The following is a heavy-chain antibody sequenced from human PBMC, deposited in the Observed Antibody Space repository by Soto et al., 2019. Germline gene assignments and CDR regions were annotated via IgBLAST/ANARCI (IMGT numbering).Heavy chain of an antibody. D-gene: IGHD6-19*01. V-gene: IGHV3-23*01. CDR3: AKRIAVAVPYFDY. CDR2: ISGSGGST. Sequence: HPGGSLRLSCAASGFTFNSYAMSWVRQAPGKGLEWVSAISGSGGSTYYADSVKGRFTISRDNSKNTLYLQMSSLRAEDTAVYYCAKRIAVAVPYFDYWGQGTLVTVS. J-gene: IGHJ4*02. CDR1: GFTFNSYA.